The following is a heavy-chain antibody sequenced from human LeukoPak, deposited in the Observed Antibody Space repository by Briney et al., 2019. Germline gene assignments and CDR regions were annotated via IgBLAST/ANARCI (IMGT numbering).Heavy chain of an antibody. V-gene: IGHV1-2*06. CDR2: INPNSGGT. J-gene: IGHJ4*02. Sequence: ASVKVSCKASGYTFTGYYMHWVRQAPGQGLEWMGRINPNSGGTNYAQKFQGRVTMTRDTSISTAYMELSRLRSDDTAVYYCARDSSPYYDFWSGYYTSYYFDYWGQGTLVTVSS. D-gene: IGHD3-3*01. CDR1: GYTFTGYY. CDR3: ARDSSPYYDFWSGYYTSYYFDY.